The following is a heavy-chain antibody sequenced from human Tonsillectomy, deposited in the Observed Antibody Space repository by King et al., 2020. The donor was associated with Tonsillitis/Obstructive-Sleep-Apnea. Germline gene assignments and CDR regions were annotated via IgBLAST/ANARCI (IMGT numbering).Heavy chain of an antibody. CDR3: ARLANYCSSTSCYTLGAFDI. CDR2: IYPGDSDN. CDR1: GYSFTSYW. Sequence: VQLVESGAEVKKPGESLNISCKGSGYSFTSYWIGWVRQMPGKGLEWMGIIYPGDSDNRYSPSFQGQVTISADKSFSTAYLQRSSLKASDTAMYYCARLANYCSSTSCYTLGAFDIWGQGTMVTVSS. V-gene: IGHV5-51*01. D-gene: IGHD2-2*02. J-gene: IGHJ3*02.